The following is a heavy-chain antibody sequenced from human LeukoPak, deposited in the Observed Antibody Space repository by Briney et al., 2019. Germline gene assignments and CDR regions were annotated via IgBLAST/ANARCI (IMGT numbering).Heavy chain of an antibody. J-gene: IGHJ4*02. CDR3: ARDLAVAGTKDY. CDR1: GFTFSSYW. D-gene: IGHD6-19*01. Sequence: GGSLRLSCAAPGFTFSSYWMSWVRQAPGKGLEWVANIKQDGSEKYYVDSVKGRFTISRDNAKNSLYLQMNSLRAEDTAVYYCARDLAVAGTKDYWGQGTLVTVSS. V-gene: IGHV3-7*01. CDR2: IKQDGSEK.